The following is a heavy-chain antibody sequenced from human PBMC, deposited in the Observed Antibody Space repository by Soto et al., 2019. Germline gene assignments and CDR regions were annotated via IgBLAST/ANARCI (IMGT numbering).Heavy chain of an antibody. D-gene: IGHD4-17*01. CDR1: GYTLTELS. J-gene: IGHJ4*02. V-gene: IGHV1-24*01. Sequence: ASVKVSCKVSGYTLTELSMHWVRQAPGKGLEWMGGFDPEDGETIYAQKFQGRVTMTEDTSTDTAYMELNSLRPEDTAVYYCAKAKFAYGDYDGRFDYWGQGTLVTVSS. CDR2: FDPEDGET. CDR3: AKAKFAYGDYDGRFDY.